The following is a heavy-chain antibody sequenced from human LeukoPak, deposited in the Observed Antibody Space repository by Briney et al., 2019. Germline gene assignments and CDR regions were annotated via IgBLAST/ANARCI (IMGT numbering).Heavy chain of an antibody. CDR2: IFSDGSS. V-gene: IGHV3-53*01. D-gene: IGHD6-19*01. CDR3: ARKTPSGGWNFDY. Sequence: GGSLRLSCAASGFTVSSNYISWVRHAPGKGLEWVSVIFSDGSSYYTDSVKGRFSISIDISKNTLYLQMNSLRAEDTAMYYCARKTPSGGWNFDYWGQGTLVTVSS. J-gene: IGHJ4*02. CDR1: GFTVSSNY.